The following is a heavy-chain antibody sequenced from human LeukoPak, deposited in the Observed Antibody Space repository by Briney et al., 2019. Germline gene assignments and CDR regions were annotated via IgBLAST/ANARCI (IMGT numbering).Heavy chain of an antibody. D-gene: IGHD3-10*01. J-gene: IGHJ4*02. CDR1: GYTFTSYG. V-gene: IGHV1-18*04. CDR2: ISAYNGNT. Sequence: ASVKVSCKASGYTFTSYGNSWVRQAPGQGLEWMGWISAYNGNTNYAQKLQGRVTMTTDTSTSTAYMELRSLRSDDTAVYYCARGLTAFGELSAPFDYWGQGTLVTVSS. CDR3: ARGLTAFGELSAPFDY.